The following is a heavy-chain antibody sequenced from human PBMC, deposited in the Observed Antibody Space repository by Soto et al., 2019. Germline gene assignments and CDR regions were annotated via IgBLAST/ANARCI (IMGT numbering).Heavy chain of an antibody. CDR3: ARDRGGHFDC. CDR2: VYYSGST. J-gene: IGHJ4*02. D-gene: IGHD3-16*01. Sequence: KTSETLSLTCTVSGGSISTGGNYWTWIRQLPGKGLEWIGYVYYSGSTYYNPSLESRVTISVDTSNNQFSLKLSSVTAADTAVYYCARDRGGHFDCCGQGTLVTVSS. V-gene: IGHV4-31*03. CDR1: GGSISTGGNY.